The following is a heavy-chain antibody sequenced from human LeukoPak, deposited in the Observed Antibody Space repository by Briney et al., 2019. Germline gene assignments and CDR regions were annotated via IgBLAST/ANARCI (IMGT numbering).Heavy chain of an antibody. CDR2: ISGSSSYI. CDR1: GFTFNSYS. J-gene: IGHJ4*02. Sequence: GGSLRLSCAASGFTFNSYSMHWVRQAPGKGLEWVSSISGSSSYIYYADSVKGRFTISRDNARNSLYLQMNSLRAGDTAVYYCANLPSSRGSRGFDYWGQGTLVTVSS. CDR3: ANLPSSRGSRGFDY. V-gene: IGHV3-21*01. D-gene: IGHD1-26*01.